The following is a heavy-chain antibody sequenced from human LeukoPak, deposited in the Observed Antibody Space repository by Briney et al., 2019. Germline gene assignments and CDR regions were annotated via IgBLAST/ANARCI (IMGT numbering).Heavy chain of an antibody. J-gene: IGHJ4*02. CDR2: ISGSGGST. CDR3: AKVFVGQLALPLFDY. Sequence: PGGSLRLSCAASGFTFSSYAMSWVRRAPGKGLEWVSAISGSGGSTYYADSVKGRFTISRDNSKNTLYLQMNSLRAEDTAVYYCAKVFVGQLALPLFDYWGQGTLVTVSS. V-gene: IGHV3-23*01. D-gene: IGHD6-13*01. CDR1: GFTFSSYA.